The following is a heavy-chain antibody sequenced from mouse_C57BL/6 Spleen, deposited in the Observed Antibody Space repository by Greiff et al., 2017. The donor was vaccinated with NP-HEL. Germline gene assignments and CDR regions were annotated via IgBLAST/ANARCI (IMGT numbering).Heavy chain of an antibody. Sequence: QVQLQQSGPELVKPGASEKISCKASGYAFSSSWMNWVKQRPGKGLEWIGRIYPGDGDTNYNGKFKGKATLTADKSSSTAYMQLSSLTSEDSAVYFCARYYGSSYGYFDVWGTGTTVTVSS. D-gene: IGHD1-1*01. J-gene: IGHJ1*03. CDR2: IYPGDGDT. V-gene: IGHV1-82*01. CDR1: GYAFSSSW. CDR3: ARYYGSSYGYFDV.